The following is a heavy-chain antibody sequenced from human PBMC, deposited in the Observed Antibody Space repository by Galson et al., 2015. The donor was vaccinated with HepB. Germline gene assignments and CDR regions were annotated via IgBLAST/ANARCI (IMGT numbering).Heavy chain of an antibody. V-gene: IGHV5-51*01. CDR2: IYPGDSDI. J-gene: IGHJ4*02. CDR3: ARHGLLGYSGYESPFDS. Sequence: QSGAEVKKPGESLKISCKGSGYSFSSYWIGWVRQLPGKGLEWMGIIYPGDSDIRYSPSFQGQFTISADKSISTAHLQWSSLKASDTATYYCARHGLLGYSGYESPFDSWGQGTLVTVSS. D-gene: IGHD5-12*01. CDR1: GYSFSSYW.